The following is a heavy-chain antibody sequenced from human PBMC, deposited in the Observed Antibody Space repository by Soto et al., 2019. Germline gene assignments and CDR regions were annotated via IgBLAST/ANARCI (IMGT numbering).Heavy chain of an antibody. CDR3: AKDRLAGNFEY. V-gene: IGHV3-23*01. Sequence: GSLRLSCXASRFTFNNYAMNWVLQAPGKGLEWVATISATFSSTYYADSVKGRFTISRDNSKNTLYLQMNGLRVEDTAVYYCAKDRLAGNFEYWGQGTQVTVSS. J-gene: IGHJ4*02. CDR1: RFTFNNYA. CDR2: ISATFSST.